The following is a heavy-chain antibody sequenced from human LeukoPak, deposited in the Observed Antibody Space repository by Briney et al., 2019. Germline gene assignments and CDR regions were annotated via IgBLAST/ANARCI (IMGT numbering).Heavy chain of an antibody. J-gene: IGHJ4*02. D-gene: IGHD4-17*01. CDR2: IYPGDSDT. CDR1: GYSFTSYW. Sequence: GESLKISCKGSGYSFTSYWIGWVRQMPGKGLEWMGIIYPGDSDTRYSPSFQGQVTISADKSISTAYLQWSSLKASDTAMYYCARRAPNTVTTYYFDYWGQGTLVTVSS. V-gene: IGHV5-51*01. CDR3: ARRAPNTVTTYYFDY.